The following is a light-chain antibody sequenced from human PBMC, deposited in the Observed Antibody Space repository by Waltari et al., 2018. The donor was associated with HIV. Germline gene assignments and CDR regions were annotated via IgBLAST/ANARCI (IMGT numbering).Light chain of an antibody. J-gene: IGLJ3*02. V-gene: IGLV2-14*01. CDR2: EVS. CDR3: SSVANSVTLSVL. Sequence: QFALTQPASVSGSPGQSITISCSGTSSDIGYYNSFSWYQEPPGKAPKLMIYEVSKPPSGISSRFSGSKSGNTASLTISALQAEDEADYFCSSVANSVTLSVLFGGGTKLTVL. CDR1: SSDIGYYNS.